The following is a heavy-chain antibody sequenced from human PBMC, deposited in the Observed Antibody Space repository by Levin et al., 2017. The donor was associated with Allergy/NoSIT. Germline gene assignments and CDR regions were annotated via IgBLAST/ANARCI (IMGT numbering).Heavy chain of an antibody. J-gene: IGHJ5*02. D-gene: IGHD4-11*01. CDR2: MNPNSGNT. Sequence: ASVKVSCKXXXXXXXSSDNKGVRQATGQGLEWMGWMNPNSGNTGYAQKFQGRVTMTRNTSISTAYMELSSLRSEDTAVYYCARVREYSNYEVRWFDPWGQGTLVTVSS. CDR3: ARVREYSNYEVRWFDP. V-gene: IGHV1-8*01. CDR1: XXXXXSSD.